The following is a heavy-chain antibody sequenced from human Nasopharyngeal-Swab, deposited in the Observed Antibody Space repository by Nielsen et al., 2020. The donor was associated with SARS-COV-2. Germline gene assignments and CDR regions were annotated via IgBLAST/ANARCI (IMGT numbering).Heavy chain of an antibody. D-gene: IGHD2-15*01. CDR2: IYYSGST. Sequence: LRLSCTVSGGSISSGGYYWSWIRHHPGKGLEWIGYIYYSGSTYYNPSLKSRVTISVDTSKNQFSLKLSSVTAADTAVYYCARVLTRNLVVALVLDAFDIWGQGTMVTVSS. J-gene: IGHJ3*02. V-gene: IGHV4-31*03. CDR1: GGSISSGGYY. CDR3: ARVLTRNLVVALVLDAFDI.